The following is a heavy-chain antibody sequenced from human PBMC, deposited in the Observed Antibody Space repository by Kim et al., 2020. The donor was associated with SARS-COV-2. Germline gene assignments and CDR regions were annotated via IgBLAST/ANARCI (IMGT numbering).Heavy chain of an antibody. CDR2: ISYDGSNK. V-gene: IGHV3-30-3*01. D-gene: IGHD5-12*01. CDR3: ARNSGGYSGYDIWWFDP. CDR1: GFTFSSYA. Sequence: GGSLRLSCAASGFTFSSYAMHWVRQAPGKGLEWVAVISYDGSNKYYADSVKGRFTISRDNSKNTLYLQMNSLRAEDTAVYYCARNSGGYSGYDIWWFDPWGHGTLVTVSS. J-gene: IGHJ5*02.